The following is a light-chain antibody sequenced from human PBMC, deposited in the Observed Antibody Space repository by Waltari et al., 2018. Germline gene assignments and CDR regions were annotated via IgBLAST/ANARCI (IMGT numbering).Light chain of an antibody. CDR2: DVS. CDR1: QDLMYDDGKTY. V-gene: IGKV2-29*02. J-gene: IGKJ2*01. Sequence: DVVMTQTPLSLSVTPGQPASFSCKSSQDLMYDDGKTYLFWYLQKPGQSPHPLMYDVSSRFSGVPERFSSSGSGTDFTLTISRVEPEDVGVYYCMQAINLYTFGQGTKLEI. CDR3: MQAINLYT.